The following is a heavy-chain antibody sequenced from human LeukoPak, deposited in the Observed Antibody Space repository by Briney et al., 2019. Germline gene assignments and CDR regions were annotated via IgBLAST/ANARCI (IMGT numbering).Heavy chain of an antibody. CDR3: ARGVVSSRIVAVKNWFDP. CDR2: INHSGST. CDR1: GGSFSGYY. D-gene: IGHD2-15*01. V-gene: IGHV4-34*01. Sequence: SETLSLTCAVYGGSFSGYYWSWIRQPPGKGLEWIGEINHSGSTNYNPSLKSRVTISVDTSKNQFSLKLSSVTAADTAVYYCARGVVSSRIVAVKNWFDPWGQGTLVTVSS. J-gene: IGHJ5*02.